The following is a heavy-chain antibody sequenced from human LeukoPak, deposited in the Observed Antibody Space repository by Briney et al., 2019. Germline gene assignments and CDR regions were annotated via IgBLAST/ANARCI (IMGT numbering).Heavy chain of an antibody. CDR3: ATSGYSYGPQAFDY. CDR2: ISYDGSNK. V-gene: IGHV3-30-3*01. D-gene: IGHD5-18*01. J-gene: IGHJ4*02. Sequence: GGSLRLSCAASGFTFSSYAMHWVRQAPGKGLEWVAVISYDGSNKYYADSVEGRFTISRDNSKNTLYLQMNSLRAEDTAVYYCATSGYSYGPQAFDYWGQGTLVTVSS. CDR1: GFTFSSYA.